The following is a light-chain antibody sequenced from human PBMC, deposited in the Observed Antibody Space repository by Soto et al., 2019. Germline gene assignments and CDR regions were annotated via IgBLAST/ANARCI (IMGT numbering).Light chain of an antibody. Sequence: QSVLTQPPSVSAAPGQKVTISCSGSSSNIWNSYVSWYQHLPGTAPKLLIYENNKRPSGIPGRFSASKSGTSATLGITGLQTGDEADYYCGTWDGSLSAWVFGGGTQLTVL. V-gene: IGLV1-51*02. CDR1: SSNIWNSY. CDR3: GTWDGSLSAWV. CDR2: ENN. J-gene: IGLJ3*02.